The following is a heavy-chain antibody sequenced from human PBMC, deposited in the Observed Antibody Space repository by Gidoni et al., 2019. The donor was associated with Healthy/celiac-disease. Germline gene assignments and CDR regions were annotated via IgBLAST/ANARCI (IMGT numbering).Heavy chain of an antibody. J-gene: IGHJ3*02. Sequence: EVQLVESGGGLVQPGGSLRLSCAASGFTVSSNYMSWVRQAPGKGLEWVSVIYSGGSTYYADSVKGRFTISRDNSKNTLYLQMNSLRAEDTAVYYCARDPGPSTDAFDIWGQGTMVTVSS. CDR1: GFTVSSNY. CDR2: IYSGGST. V-gene: IGHV3-66*02. CDR3: ARDPGPSTDAFDI.